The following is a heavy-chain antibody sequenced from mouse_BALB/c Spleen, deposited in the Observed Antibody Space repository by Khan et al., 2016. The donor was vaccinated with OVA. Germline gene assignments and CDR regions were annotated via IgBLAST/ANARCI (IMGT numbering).Heavy chain of an antibody. V-gene: IGHV1-7*01. CDR1: GYTFTSYW. CDR3: ARGGYGSVAY. Sequence: VQLQESGAELAKPGASVKMSCKASGYTFTSYWMHWVKQRPGQGLEWIGYINPSTGYTEYNQKFKDKATMTADKSSSTAYMQLSSLTSEDSAVYYWARGGYGSVAYWGQGTLVTVSA. J-gene: IGHJ3*01. D-gene: IGHD2-2*01. CDR2: INPSTGYT.